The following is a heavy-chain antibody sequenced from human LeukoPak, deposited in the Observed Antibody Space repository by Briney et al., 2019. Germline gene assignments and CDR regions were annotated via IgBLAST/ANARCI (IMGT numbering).Heavy chain of an antibody. CDR2: ISTMSNCI. CDR3: SRDRLGGLDL. Sequence: PGGSLRLSCAASGFDFSTYAINWVRQAPGKGLEWVSSISTMSNCIFYGDSVKGRFTISRDNAKNSVYLQMNSLRPEDTAVYYCSRDRLGGLDLWGQGTLVTVSS. V-gene: IGHV3-21*01. CDR1: GFDFSTYA. J-gene: IGHJ5*02. D-gene: IGHD5-12*01.